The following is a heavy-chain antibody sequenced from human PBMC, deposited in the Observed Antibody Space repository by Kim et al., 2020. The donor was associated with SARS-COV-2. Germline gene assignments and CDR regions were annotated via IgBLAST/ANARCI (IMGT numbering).Heavy chain of an antibody. V-gene: IGHV4-31*03. Sequence: SETLSLTCTVSGGSISSGGYYWSWIRQHPGKGLEWIGYIYYSGSTYYNPSLKSRVTILVDTSKNQFSLKLSSVTAADTAVYYCARAPITMIVVIYAFDIWGQGTMVTVSS. CDR3: ARAPITMIVVIYAFDI. CDR2: IYYSGST. CDR1: GGSISSGGYY. D-gene: IGHD3-22*01. J-gene: IGHJ3*02.